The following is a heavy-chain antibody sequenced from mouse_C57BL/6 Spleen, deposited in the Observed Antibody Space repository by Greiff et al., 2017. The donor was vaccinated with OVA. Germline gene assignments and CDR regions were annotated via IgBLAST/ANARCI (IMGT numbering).Heavy chain of an antibody. D-gene: IGHD2-13*01. Sequence: QVQLKQSGPELVKPGASVKISCKASGYAFSSSWMNWVKQRPGKGLEWIGRIYPGDGDTNYNGKFKGKATLTADKSSSTAYMQLSSLTSEDSAVYFCARSGDYYYFDYWGQGTTLTVSS. V-gene: IGHV1-82*01. CDR2: IYPGDGDT. CDR3: ARSGDYYYFDY. J-gene: IGHJ2*01. CDR1: GYAFSSSW.